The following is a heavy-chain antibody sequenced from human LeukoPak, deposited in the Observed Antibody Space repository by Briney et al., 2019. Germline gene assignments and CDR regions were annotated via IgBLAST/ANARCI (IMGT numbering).Heavy chain of an antibody. CDR1: GFTFSSYS. V-gene: IGHV3-48*04. CDR2: ISSSSSTI. Sequence: PGGSLRLSCAASGFTFSSYSMNWVRQAPGKGLEWVSYISSSSSTIYYADSVKGRFTISRDNAKNSLYLQMNSLRAEDTAVYYCTRGADGFWNGYLRCAGPYYFDSWGQGTLVTASS. D-gene: IGHD3-3*01. CDR3: TRGADGFWNGYLRCAGPYYFDS. J-gene: IGHJ4*02.